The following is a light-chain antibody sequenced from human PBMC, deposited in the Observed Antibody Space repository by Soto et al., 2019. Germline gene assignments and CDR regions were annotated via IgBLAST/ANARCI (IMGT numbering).Light chain of an antibody. V-gene: IGLV2-14*01. J-gene: IGLJ1*01. CDR2: EVS. CDR1: SSDVGGYNY. CDR3: SSYTITSTYV. Sequence: QSVLAQPASVSGSPGQSITISCTGTSSDVGGYNYVSWYQQHPGKAPKLMIYEVSDRPSGVSNRFSGSKSGNTASLTISGLQAEDEADYYCSSYTITSTYVFGTGTKATVL.